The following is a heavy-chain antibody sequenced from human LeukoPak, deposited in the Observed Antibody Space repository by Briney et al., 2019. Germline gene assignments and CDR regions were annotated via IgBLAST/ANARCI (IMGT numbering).Heavy chain of an antibody. Sequence: SETLSLTFAVYGGSFSGYYWSWIRQPPGKGLEWIGEINHSGSTNYNPSLKSRVTISVDTSKNQFSLKLSSVTAADTAVYYCARDPTTPYYYDSSGFDYWGQGTLVTVSS. V-gene: IGHV4-34*01. CDR2: INHSGST. CDR1: GGSFSGYY. D-gene: IGHD3-22*01. J-gene: IGHJ4*02. CDR3: ARDPTTPYYYDSSGFDY.